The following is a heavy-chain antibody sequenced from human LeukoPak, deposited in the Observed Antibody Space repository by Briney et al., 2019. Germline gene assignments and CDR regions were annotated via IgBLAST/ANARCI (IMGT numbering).Heavy chain of an antibody. CDR1: GFTFSSYW. Sequence: PGGSLRLSCAASGFTFSSYWMYWVRQAPGKGLVWVSHINGDGSTTSYADSVKGRFTISRDNAKNTLYLRMNSLSAEDTAVYYCARPRARETRDFDPWGQGTLATVSS. J-gene: IGHJ5*02. V-gene: IGHV3-74*01. CDR2: INGDGSTT. CDR3: ARPRARETRDFDP. D-gene: IGHD3-10*01.